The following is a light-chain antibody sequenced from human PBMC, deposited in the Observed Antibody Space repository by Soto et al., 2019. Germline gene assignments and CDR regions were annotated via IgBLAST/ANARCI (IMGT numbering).Light chain of an antibody. J-gene: IGKJ1*01. CDR2: GAY. CDR1: ESVSSN. Sequence: EIVMTQSPATLSVSPGERATLSCRASESVSSNLAWYQQKPGQAPRLLIYGAYNRATGIQDRFSGSGSGADFTLTIRRLEPEDFAMYFCQQYGGSPMAFGQGTKVDI. V-gene: IGKV3-20*01. CDR3: QQYGGSPMA.